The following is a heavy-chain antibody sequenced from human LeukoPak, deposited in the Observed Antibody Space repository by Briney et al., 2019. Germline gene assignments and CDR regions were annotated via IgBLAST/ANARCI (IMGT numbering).Heavy chain of an antibody. J-gene: IGHJ4*02. Sequence: SETLSLTCAVYGGSFSGYYWSWIRQPPGKGLEWIGEINHSGSTNYNPSLKSRVTISVDTSKNQFSLKLSSVTAADTAVYYCARGRYYGSGNDYWGQGTLVTVSS. V-gene: IGHV4-34*01. D-gene: IGHD3-10*01. CDR3: ARGRYYGSGNDY. CDR2: INHSGST. CDR1: GGSFSGYY.